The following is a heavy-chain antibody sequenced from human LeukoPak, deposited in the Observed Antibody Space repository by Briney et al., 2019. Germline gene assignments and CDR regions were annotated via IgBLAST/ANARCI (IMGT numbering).Heavy chain of an antibody. Sequence: SSVKVSCKASGGTFSSYAISWVRQAPGQGLEWMGGIIPIFGTANYAQKFQGRVTITADESTSTAYMELSSLRSEDTAAYYCARDPTSLWFGESAGHFDYWGQGTLVTVSS. CDR1: GGTFSSYA. V-gene: IGHV1-69*01. J-gene: IGHJ4*02. CDR2: IIPIFGTA. CDR3: ARDPTSLWFGESAGHFDY. D-gene: IGHD3-10*01.